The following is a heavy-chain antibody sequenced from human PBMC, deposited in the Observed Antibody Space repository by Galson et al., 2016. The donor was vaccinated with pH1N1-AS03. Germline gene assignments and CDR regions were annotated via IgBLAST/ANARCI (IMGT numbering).Heavy chain of an antibody. D-gene: IGHD3-10*01. J-gene: IGHJ4*02. CDR2: VSPTEVYT. CDR3: ARELRSDFGNSFVAGVQFGRY. CDR1: GYSFSSFG. V-gene: IGHV1-18*01. Sequence: SVKVSCKASGYSFSSFGVTWVRQAPGRGFEWMGWVSPTEVYTNDEQKFQGRVTMTTDTATTTAYLELRSLTSDDTAIYYCARELRSDFGNSFVAGVQFGRYWGQGTLVTVSS.